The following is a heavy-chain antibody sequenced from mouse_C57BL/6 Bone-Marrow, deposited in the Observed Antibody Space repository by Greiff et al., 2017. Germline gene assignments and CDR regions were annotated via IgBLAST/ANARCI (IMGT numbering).Heavy chain of an antibody. J-gene: IGHJ3*01. CDR1: GFSLTSYG. CDR3: VRTLVCYDYDGGLAY. D-gene: IGHD2-4*01. V-gene: IGHV2-2*01. Sequence: QVQLQQSGPGLVQPSQSLSITCTVSGFSLTSYGVHWVRQSPGKGLEWLGVIWSGGSTDYNAAFISSLSISKDTSTRQVFFKMNMQLGDETAIYYCVRTLVCYDYDGGLAYWGQGTLVTVSA. CDR2: IWSGGST.